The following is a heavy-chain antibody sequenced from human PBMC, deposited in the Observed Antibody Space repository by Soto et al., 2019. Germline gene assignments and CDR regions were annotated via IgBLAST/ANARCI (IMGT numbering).Heavy chain of an antibody. CDR1: GFTFDDYS. CDR3: AKDNSSSWNYYYYGMDV. D-gene: IGHD6-13*01. Sequence: EVQLVESGGGLVQPGRSLRLSCAASGFTFDDYSMHWVGQAPGKGLEWVSGISWNSGSIGYADSVKGRFTISRDNAKNSLDLQMNSLRAEDTALYYCAKDNSSSWNYYYYGMDVGGQGTTVTFSS. J-gene: IGHJ6*02. CDR2: ISWNSGSI. V-gene: IGHV3-9*01.